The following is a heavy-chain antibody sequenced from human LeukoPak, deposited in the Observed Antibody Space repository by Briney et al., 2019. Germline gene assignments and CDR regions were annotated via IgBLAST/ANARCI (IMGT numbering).Heavy chain of an antibody. J-gene: IGHJ4*02. CDR3: ARVDYDFWSGYYTGGFDY. V-gene: IGHV3-7*01. D-gene: IGHD3-3*01. Sequence: GGSLRLSCAASGFTFSSYWMSWVRQAPGKGLEWVANIKQDGSEKYYVDSVKGRFTISRDNAKNSLYLQMNSPRAEDTAVYYCARVDYDFWSGYYTGGFDYWGQGTLVTVSS. CDR1: GFTFSSYW. CDR2: IKQDGSEK.